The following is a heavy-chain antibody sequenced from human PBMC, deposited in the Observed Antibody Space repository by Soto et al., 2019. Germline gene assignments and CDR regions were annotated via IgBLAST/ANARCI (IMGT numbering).Heavy chain of an antibody. D-gene: IGHD1-26*01. CDR3: VKDRWVDY. V-gene: IGHV3-64D*06. CDR2: ISSSGVAT. J-gene: IGHJ4*02. CDR1: GFTFSDYA. Sequence: LRLSCSASGFTFSDYAMHWVRQAPGKGLEYVSSISSSGVATYYADSVKGRFAISRDNSKSTLYLQMSSLRAEDTAVYYCVKDRWVDYWGQGTLVTVSS.